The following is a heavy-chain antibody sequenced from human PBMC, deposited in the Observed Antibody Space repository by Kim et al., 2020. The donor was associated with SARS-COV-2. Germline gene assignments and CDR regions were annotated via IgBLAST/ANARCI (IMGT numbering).Heavy chain of an antibody. J-gene: IGHJ4*02. V-gene: IGHV3-13*01. CDR3: ARATYYYDSSGYYYFDY. Sequence: VKGRFTISRENAKNSLYLQMNSLRAGGTAVYYCARATYYYDSSGYYYFDYWGQGTLVTVSS. D-gene: IGHD3-22*01.